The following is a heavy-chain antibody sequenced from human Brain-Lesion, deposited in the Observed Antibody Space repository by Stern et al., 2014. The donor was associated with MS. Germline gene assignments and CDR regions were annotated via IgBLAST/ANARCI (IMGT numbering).Heavy chain of an antibody. Sequence: QVQLQESGPGLVKPSETLSLTCTVAGGSVSSTSYAWAWIRQPPGKGLEWIGTIYYSGNTHSSPSPKSRLTISLATSKNQFSLPLRSVTAADTAVYYCAGEEDIRYCSGGSCTGNWFDPWGQGTLVTVSS. J-gene: IGHJ5*02. V-gene: IGHV4-39*01. CDR1: GGSVSSTSYA. CDR3: AGEEDIRYCSGGSCTGNWFDP. D-gene: IGHD2-15*01. CDR2: IYYSGNT.